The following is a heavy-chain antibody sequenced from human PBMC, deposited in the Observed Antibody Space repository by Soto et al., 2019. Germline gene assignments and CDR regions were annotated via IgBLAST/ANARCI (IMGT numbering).Heavy chain of an antibody. V-gene: IGHV1-58*01. CDR2: IVVGSGNT. Sequence: SVKVSCKASGFTFTSSAVQWVRQARGQRLEWIGWIVVGSGNTNYAQKLQERVTITRDMSTSTAYMELSSLRSEDTAVYYCAAEAGTTDGGMDVWGQGTTVTVSS. CDR3: AAEAGTTDGGMDV. D-gene: IGHD1-7*01. J-gene: IGHJ6*02. CDR1: GFTFTSSA.